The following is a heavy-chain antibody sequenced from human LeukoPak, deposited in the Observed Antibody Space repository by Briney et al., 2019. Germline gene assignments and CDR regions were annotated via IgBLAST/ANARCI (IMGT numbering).Heavy chain of an antibody. CDR1: GGSISSYY. J-gene: IGHJ4*02. D-gene: IGHD3-9*01. Sequence: SETLSLTCTVSGGSISSYYWSWIRQPPGKGLEWIGYIYYSGSTNYNPSLKSRVTISVDTSKNQFSLKLTSVTAADTAVYFCARGEDFERYYLAYWGQGTLVTVSS. V-gene: IGHV4-59*01. CDR2: IYYSGST. CDR3: ARGEDFERYYLAY.